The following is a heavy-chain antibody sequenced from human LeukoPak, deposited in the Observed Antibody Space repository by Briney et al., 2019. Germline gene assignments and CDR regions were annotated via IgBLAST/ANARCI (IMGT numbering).Heavy chain of an antibody. V-gene: IGHV4-34*01. J-gene: IGHJ4*02. CDR3: AREAPTGFGY. CDR2: INQSGFT. Sequence: SETLSLTCAVYGGSFGGFYWSWIRQPPGKGLEWIGEINQSGFTKYNPSLKSRVTISVDTSKNQFSLKLTSVTAADTAVYYCAREAPTGFGYWGQGTLVTVSS. CDR1: GGSFGGFY. D-gene: IGHD3-16*01.